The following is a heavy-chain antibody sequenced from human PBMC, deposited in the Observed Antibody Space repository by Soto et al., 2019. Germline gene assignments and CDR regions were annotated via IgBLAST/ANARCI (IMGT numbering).Heavy chain of an antibody. CDR1: GYTFTTYF. CDR2: INPSGGGT. V-gene: IGHV1-46*01. CDR3: VRAKWDLLPLFEY. Sequence: QMQLVQSGAEVKEPGATVTVSCKASGYTFTTYFMHWVRQAPGQGLEWMGIINPSGGGTDYAQKFHGRVTMTRDTSTSTVYMELSSLRSEDTAVYYSVRAKWDLLPLFEYWGQGTQVTVSS. J-gene: IGHJ4*02. D-gene: IGHD1-26*01.